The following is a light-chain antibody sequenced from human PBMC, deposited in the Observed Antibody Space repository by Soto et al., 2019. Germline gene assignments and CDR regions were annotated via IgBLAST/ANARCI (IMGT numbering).Light chain of an antibody. CDR1: SSNIGAGYD. Sequence: QSVLTQPPSVSGAPGQRVTISCTGSSSNIGAGYDVHWYQQLPGTAPKLLIYANNNRPSGVPDRFSGSKSDTSASLAITELQAEDEADYYCQSYDSSLSAYVFGPGTKLTVL. CDR2: ANN. J-gene: IGLJ1*01. V-gene: IGLV1-40*01. CDR3: QSYDSSLSAYV.